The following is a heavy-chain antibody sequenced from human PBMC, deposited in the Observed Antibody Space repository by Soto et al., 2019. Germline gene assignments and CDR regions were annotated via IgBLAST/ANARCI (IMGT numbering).Heavy chain of an antibody. CDR1: GFTFSSYW. CDR2: INSDGSCT. J-gene: IGHJ4*02. Sequence: GGSLRLSCAASGFTFSSYWMHWVRQATGKGLVWVSRINSDGSCTSYADSVTGRLTISRDNAKNTLYLQMNSLRAEDTAVYYCGMGGGRFDYWGQGTLVTVSS. V-gene: IGHV3-74*01. D-gene: IGHD2-15*01. CDR3: GMGGGRFDY.